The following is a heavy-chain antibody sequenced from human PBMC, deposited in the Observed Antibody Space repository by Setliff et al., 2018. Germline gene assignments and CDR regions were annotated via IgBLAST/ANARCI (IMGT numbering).Heavy chain of an antibody. D-gene: IGHD3-16*01. Sequence: SVKVSCKASGGTFSSYAISWVRQAPGQGLEWMGGIIPIFGTANYAQKFQGRVTITTDESTSTAYMELRSLRSDDTAVYYCARVMGDYGGYFDCWGQGTLVTVSS. CDR2: IIPIFGTA. CDR1: GGTFSSYA. J-gene: IGHJ4*02. V-gene: IGHV1-69*05. CDR3: ARVMGDYGGYFDC.